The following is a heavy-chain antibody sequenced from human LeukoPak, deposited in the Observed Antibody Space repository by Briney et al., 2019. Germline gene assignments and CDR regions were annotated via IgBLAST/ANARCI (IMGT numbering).Heavy chain of an antibody. Sequence: NPSETLSLTCTVSGGSISSCYWSWIRQPPGKGLEWIGYIYYSGSTNYNPSLKSRVTISVDTSKNQFSLKLSSVTAADTAVYYCARRRDRDGYNYWYYYYYMDVWGKGTTVTVSS. CDR3: ARRRDRDGYNYWYYYYYMDV. CDR2: IYYSGST. CDR1: GGSISSCY. J-gene: IGHJ6*03. D-gene: IGHD5-24*01. V-gene: IGHV4-59*01.